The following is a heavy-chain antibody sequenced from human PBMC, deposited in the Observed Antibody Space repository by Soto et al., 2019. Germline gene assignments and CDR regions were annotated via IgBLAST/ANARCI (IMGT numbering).Heavy chain of an antibody. V-gene: IGHV3-48*03. CDR2: ISSSGSTI. D-gene: IGHD5-12*01. CDR3: ARSGYSGYDFDY. CDR1: GFTFSSYE. J-gene: IGHJ4*02. Sequence: PGGSLRLSCAASGFTFSSYEMNWVRQAPGNGLEWVSYISSSGSTIYYADSVKGRFTISRDNAKNSLYLQMNSLRAEDTAVYYCARSGYSGYDFDYWGQGTLVTVSS.